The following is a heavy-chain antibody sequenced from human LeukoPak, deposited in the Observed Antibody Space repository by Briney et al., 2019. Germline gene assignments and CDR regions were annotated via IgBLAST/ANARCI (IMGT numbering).Heavy chain of an antibody. J-gene: IGHJ4*02. CDR1: GFTVSSNY. D-gene: IGHD3-22*01. V-gene: IGHV3-53*01. CDR3: AKAFGLWPDYYDSSGYYGDYFDY. CDR2: IYSGGST. Sequence: GGSLRLSCAASGFTVSSNYMSWVRQAPGKGLEWVSVIYSGGSTYYADSVKGRFTISRDNSKNTLYLQMNSLRAEDTAVYYCAKAFGLWPDYYDSSGYYGDYFDYWGQGTLVTVSS.